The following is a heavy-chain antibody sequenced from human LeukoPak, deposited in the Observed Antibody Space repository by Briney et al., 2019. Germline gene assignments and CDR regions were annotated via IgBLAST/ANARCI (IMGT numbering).Heavy chain of an antibody. J-gene: IGHJ6*03. Sequence: PGGSLRLSCAASGFTFSSYWMSWVRQAPGKGLEWVANIKQDGSEKYYVDSVKGRFTISRDNAKNSLYLQMNSLRAEDTAVYYCAREANCGDYLWMAGYYYYMDVWGKGTTVTVSS. CDR1: GFTFSSYW. CDR2: IKQDGSEK. CDR3: AREANCGDYLWMAGYYYYMDV. D-gene: IGHD4-17*01. V-gene: IGHV3-7*01.